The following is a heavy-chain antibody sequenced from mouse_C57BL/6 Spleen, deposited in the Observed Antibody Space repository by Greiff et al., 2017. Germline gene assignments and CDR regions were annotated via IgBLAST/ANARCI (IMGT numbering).Heavy chain of an antibody. V-gene: IGHV1-15*01. Sequence: QVQLQQSGAELVRPGASVTLSCKASGYTFTDYEMHWVKQTPVHGLEWIGAIDPETGGTAYKQKFKGKVILTADKSSSTAYMELRSLTSEDSAVYYCTRSGGYWGQGTLVTVSA. CDR3: TRSGGY. CDR1: GYTFTDYE. CDR2: IDPETGGT. J-gene: IGHJ3*02.